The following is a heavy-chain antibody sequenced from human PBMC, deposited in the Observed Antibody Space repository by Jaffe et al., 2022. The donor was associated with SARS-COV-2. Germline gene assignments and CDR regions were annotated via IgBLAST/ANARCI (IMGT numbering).Heavy chain of an antibody. D-gene: IGHD2-15*01. V-gene: IGHV3-48*02. Sequence: EVQLVESGGGLVQPGGSLRLSCAASGFTFSSYSMNWVRQAPGKGLEWVSYISSSSSTIYYADSVKGRFTISRDNAKNSLYLQMNSLRDEDTAVYYCARDSTLSEVVVKGYYYYYGMDVWGQGTTVTVSS. CDR1: GFTFSSYS. J-gene: IGHJ6*02. CDR2: ISSSSSTI. CDR3: ARDSTLSEVVVKGYYYYYGMDV.